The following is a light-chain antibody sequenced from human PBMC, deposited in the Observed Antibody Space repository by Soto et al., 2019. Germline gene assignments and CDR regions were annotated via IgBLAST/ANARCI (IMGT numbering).Light chain of an antibody. CDR1: QGIRND. CDR3: LQHNSYPLT. CDR2: AAS. V-gene: IGKV1-17*01. J-gene: IGKJ4*01. Sequence: IQLAPAPTSQAASVGDRVTITCRGSQGIRNDLGWYQQKPGKAPKRLIYAASSLQSGVPSRFSGSGSGTEFTLTISSLQPEDFATYYCLQHNSYPLTFGGGTKVDIK.